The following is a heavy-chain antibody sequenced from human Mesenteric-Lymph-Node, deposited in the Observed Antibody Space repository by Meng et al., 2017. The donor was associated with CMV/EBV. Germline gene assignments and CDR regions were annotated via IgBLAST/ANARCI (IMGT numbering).Heavy chain of an antibody. CDR2: IRYDEASK. CDR1: GFTFSTYG. Sequence: GESLKISCAASGFTFSTYGMHWVRQAPGKGLEWVTFIRYDEASKLYADSVKGRFIISRDNSKNTLFLQMNSLRSEDTAIYYCAKAFLTNSYGMDVWGQGTTVTVSS. J-gene: IGHJ6*02. V-gene: IGHV3-30*02. D-gene: IGHD2-8*01. CDR3: AKAFLTNSYGMDV.